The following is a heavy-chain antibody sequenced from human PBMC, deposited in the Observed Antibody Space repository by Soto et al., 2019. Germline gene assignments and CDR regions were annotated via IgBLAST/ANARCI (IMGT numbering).Heavy chain of an antibody. V-gene: IGHV6-1*01. Sequence: SQALSLTCSISGDSVSSNIAAWNWIRQSPSRGLEWLGRTYYRSKWYNDYAVSVKSRITINPDTSKNQFSLQLNSVTPEDTAVYYCARGLEYSSKGYYFDYWGQGTLVTVSS. J-gene: IGHJ4*02. CDR3: ARGLEYSSKGYYFDY. CDR2: TYYRSKWYN. CDR1: GDSVSSNIAA. D-gene: IGHD6-6*01.